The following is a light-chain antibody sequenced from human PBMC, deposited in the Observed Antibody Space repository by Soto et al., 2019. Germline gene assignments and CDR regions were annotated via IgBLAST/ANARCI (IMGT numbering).Light chain of an antibody. CDR2: EVS. V-gene: IGLV2-14*01. CDR1: SSDVGDYNY. CDR3: TSYTTSSSTYV. Sequence: QSALTQPASVSGSPGQSITISCTGTSSDVGDYNYVSWYQQHPGKAPKLMIFEVSNRPSGVSNRFSGSKSGNTASLTISGLQAEDEADYYCTSYTTSSSTYVFGTGTKHTVL. J-gene: IGLJ1*01.